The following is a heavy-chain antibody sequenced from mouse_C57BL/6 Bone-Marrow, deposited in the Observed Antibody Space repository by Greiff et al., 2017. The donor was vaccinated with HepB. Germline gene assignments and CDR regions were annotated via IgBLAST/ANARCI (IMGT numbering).Heavy chain of an antibody. D-gene: IGHD1-1*01. J-gene: IGHJ1*03. CDR2: INYDGSST. V-gene: IGHV5-16*01. Sequence: DVMLVESEGGLVQPGSSMKLSCTASGFTFSDYYMAWVRQVPEKGLEWVANINYDGSSTYYLDSLKSRFIISRDNAKNILYLQMSSLKSEDTATYYCARVLIYYYGSTLYFDVWGTGTTVTVSS. CDR3: ARVLIYYYGSTLYFDV. CDR1: GFTFSDYY.